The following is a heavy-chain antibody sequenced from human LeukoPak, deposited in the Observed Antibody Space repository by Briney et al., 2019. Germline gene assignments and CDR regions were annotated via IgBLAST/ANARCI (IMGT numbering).Heavy chain of an antibody. CDR2: IYYSGST. CDR3: ARHGGPSSWHRYDY. V-gene: IGHV4-59*08. CDR1: GGSISSYY. J-gene: IGHJ4*02. Sequence: SETLSLTCTVSGGSISSYYWSWLRQPPGKGLEWIGYIYYSGSTNYNPSLKSRVTMSVDTSKNQFSLKLSSVTAADTAVYYCARHGGPSSWHRYDYWGQGTLVTVSS. D-gene: IGHD6-13*01.